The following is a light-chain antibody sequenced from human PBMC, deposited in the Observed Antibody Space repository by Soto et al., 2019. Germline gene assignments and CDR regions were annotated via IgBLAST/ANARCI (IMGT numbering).Light chain of an antibody. CDR2: LGS. J-gene: IGKJ3*01. V-gene: IGKV2-28*01. CDR3: MQALQTPPFT. Sequence: DIVMTQSPLSLPVTPGEPASISCRSSQSLLHSNGFNYLDWYLQKPGQSPQLLIYLGSNRASGVTDRFSGSGSGTDFTLKISRVEAEDVGNYYCMQALQTPPFTFGPGTKVDIK. CDR1: QSLLHSNGFNY.